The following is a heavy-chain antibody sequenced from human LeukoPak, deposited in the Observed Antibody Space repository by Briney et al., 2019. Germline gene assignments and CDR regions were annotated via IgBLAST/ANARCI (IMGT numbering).Heavy chain of an antibody. CDR2: IIPIFGTA. CDR3: ARDRGSSYDAFDI. V-gene: IGHV1-69*13. D-gene: IGHD6-13*01. CDR1: GGTFSSYA. J-gene: IGHJ3*02. Sequence: ASVKVSCKASGGTFSSYAISWVRQAPGQGLEWMGGIIPIFGTANYAQKFQGRVTITADESTSTAYMELSSLRSEDTAVYYCARDRGSSYDAFDIWGQGTMVTVSS.